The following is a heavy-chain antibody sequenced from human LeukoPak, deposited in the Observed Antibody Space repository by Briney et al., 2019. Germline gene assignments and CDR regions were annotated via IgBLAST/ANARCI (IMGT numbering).Heavy chain of an antibody. CDR2: IYYSGST. CDR1: GGSFSGYY. D-gene: IGHD3-22*01. Sequence: PSETLSLTCAVYGGSFSGYYWSWIRQHPGKGLEWIGYIYYSGSTYYNPSLKSRVTISVDTSKNQFSLKLSSVTAADTAVYYCARRSEYYYDSSGYYFDYWGQGTLVTVSS. CDR3: ARRSEYYYDSSGYYFDY. V-gene: IGHV4-31*11. J-gene: IGHJ4*02.